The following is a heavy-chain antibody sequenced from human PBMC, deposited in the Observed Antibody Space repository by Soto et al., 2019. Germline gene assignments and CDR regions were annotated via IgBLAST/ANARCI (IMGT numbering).Heavy chain of an antibody. D-gene: IGHD3-16*01. CDR1: GFNFSNYA. Sequence: RRLSCVESGFNFSNYAVAWVRQAPGKGLEWVSSISGSGRGSRPYYADSVQGRFTISRDHSKNIVSLQMDSLRVDDTAVYYCTRERSLVSFLFDYWGPGTLVTVSS. CDR3: TRERSLVSFLFDY. V-gene: IGHV3-23*01. CDR2: ISGSGRGSRP. J-gene: IGHJ4*02.